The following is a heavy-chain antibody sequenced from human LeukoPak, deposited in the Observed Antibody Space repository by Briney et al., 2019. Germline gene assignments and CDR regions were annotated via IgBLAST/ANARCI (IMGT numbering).Heavy chain of an antibody. CDR3: AREGRGYCSSTSCYSDY. CDR1: GYTFTSYY. D-gene: IGHD2-2*02. J-gene: IGHJ4*02. CDR2: INPSGGST. V-gene: IGHV1-46*01. Sequence: ASVKVSCKASGYTFTSYYMHWVRQAPGQGLEWMGIINPSGGSTSYAQKFQGRVTMTRDTSTSTVYMELSSLRSEDTAVYYCAREGRGYCSSTSCYSDYWGQGTLVTVSS.